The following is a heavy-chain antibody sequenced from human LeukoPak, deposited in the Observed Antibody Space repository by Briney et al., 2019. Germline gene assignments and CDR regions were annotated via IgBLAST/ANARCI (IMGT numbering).Heavy chain of an antibody. J-gene: IGHJ3*02. CDR3: ARGKLPPQLLWFGELLSTIAFDI. V-gene: IGHV4-34*01. CDR2: INHSGST. Sequence: SETLSLTCAVYGGSFSGYYWSWIRQPPGKGLEWIGEINHSGSTNYNPSLKSRVTISVDTSKNQFSLKLSSVTAADTAVYYCARGKLPPQLLWFGELLSTIAFDIWGQGTMVTVSS. CDR1: GGSFSGYY. D-gene: IGHD3-10*01.